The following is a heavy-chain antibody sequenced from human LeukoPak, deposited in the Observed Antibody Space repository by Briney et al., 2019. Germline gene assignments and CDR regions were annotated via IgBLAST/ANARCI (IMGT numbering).Heavy chain of an antibody. V-gene: IGHV3-20*04. D-gene: IGHD3-10*01. CDR2: INWNGGST. CDR3: ARDDYCSGSMNHIDY. J-gene: IGHJ4*02. CDR1: GFTFNDYG. Sequence: PGGSLRLSCAASGFTFNDYGMSWVRQAPGKGLEWVSGINWNGGSTGYADSVKGRFTISRDNAKNSLYLQMNSLRAEDTALYYCARDDYCSGSMNHIDYWGQGTLVTVSS.